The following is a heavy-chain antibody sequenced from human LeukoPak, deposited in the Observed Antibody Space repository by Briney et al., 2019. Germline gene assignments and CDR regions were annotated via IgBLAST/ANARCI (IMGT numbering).Heavy chain of an antibody. CDR3: VSFGYSYAWDY. V-gene: IGHV3-7*02. CDR2: IKPDGGDP. CDR1: GFTFSTYW. Sequence: GGSLRLSCAASGFTFSTYWMSWVRQAPGKGLEYVAQIKPDGGDPSYADSVKGRFIISRDNAKNSLFLQMHSLSAEDTAVYKCVSFGYSYAWDYWGQGTLVTVSS. D-gene: IGHD5-18*01. J-gene: IGHJ4*02.